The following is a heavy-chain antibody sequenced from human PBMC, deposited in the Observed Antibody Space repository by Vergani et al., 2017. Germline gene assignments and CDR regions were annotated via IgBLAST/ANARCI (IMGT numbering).Heavy chain of an antibody. CDR3: ARDRAARSLDY. D-gene: IGHD6-6*01. CDR1: GFTFSSYW. Sequence: EVQLVESGGGLVKPGGSLRLSCAAFGFTFSSYWMHWVRQAPGKGLVWVSRINSDGSRTSYADSVKGRFTISRDTAKNTLYLQMNILRAEDTAVYYCARDRAARSLDYWGQGTLVTVSS. CDR2: INSDGSRT. V-gene: IGHV3-74*01. J-gene: IGHJ4*02.